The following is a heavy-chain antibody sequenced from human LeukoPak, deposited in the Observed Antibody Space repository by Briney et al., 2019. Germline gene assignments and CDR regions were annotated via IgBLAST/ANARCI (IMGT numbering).Heavy chain of an antibody. V-gene: IGHV3-53*04. CDR1: GFTVSSNY. CDR2: IYSGGST. D-gene: IGHD1-26*01. CDR3: ARGYSGSYQPFDY. J-gene: IGHJ4*02. Sequence: GGSLRLSCAASGFTVSSNYMSRVRQAPGKRLEWVSVIYSGGSTYYADSVKGRFTISRHNSKNTLYLQMNSLRAEDTAVYYCARGYSGSYQPFDYWGQGTLVTVSS.